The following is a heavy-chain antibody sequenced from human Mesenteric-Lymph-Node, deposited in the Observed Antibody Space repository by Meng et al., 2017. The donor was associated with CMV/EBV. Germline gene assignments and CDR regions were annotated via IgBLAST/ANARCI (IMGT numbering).Heavy chain of an antibody. CDR2: VFYTGTP. CDR1: GGSSSSYY. D-gene: IGHD6-13*01. Sequence: SETLSLTCTVSGGSSSSYYWSWIRQPPGKGLEWIGYVFYTGTPTYNPSLRSRVTFSLDTSKKSFSLKLTSVTAADTAVYYCARDGIAAAGTPDYYYGMDVWGQGTTVTVSS. V-gene: IGHV4-59*01. CDR3: ARDGIAAAGTPDYYYGMDV. J-gene: IGHJ6*02.